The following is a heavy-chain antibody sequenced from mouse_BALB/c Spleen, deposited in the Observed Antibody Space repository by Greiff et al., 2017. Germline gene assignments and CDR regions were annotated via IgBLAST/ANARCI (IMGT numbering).Heavy chain of an antibody. V-gene: IGHV1-7*01. CDR2: INPSTGYT. CDR1: GYTFTSYW. Sequence: QVQLKESGAELAKPGASVKMSCKASGYTFTSYWMHWVKQRPGQGLEWIGYINPSTGYTEYNQKFKDKATLTADKSSSTAYMQLSSLTSEDSAVYYCARHPHYFDYWGQGTTLTVSS. J-gene: IGHJ2*01. CDR3: ARHPHYFDY.